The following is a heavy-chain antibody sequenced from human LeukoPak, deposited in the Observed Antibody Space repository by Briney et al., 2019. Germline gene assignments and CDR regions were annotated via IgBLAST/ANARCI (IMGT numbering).Heavy chain of an antibody. CDR3: AREDTAIPYGMDV. J-gene: IGHJ6*02. V-gene: IGHV3-23*01. CDR1: GFTFSANA. D-gene: IGHD5-18*01. Sequence: QPGGSLRLSCGASGFTFSANALSWVRQAPGKGLEWVSTIYDGGSNTNYADSVKGRFTISRDNSKNTLYLQMNSLRAEDTAVYYCAREDTAIPYGMDVWGQGTTVTVSS. CDR2: IYDGGSNT.